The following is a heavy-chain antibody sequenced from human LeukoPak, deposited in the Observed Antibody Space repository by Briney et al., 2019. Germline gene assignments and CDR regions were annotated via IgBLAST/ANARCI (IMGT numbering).Heavy chain of an antibody. D-gene: IGHD1-26*01. CDR2: INEDGSVE. V-gene: IGHV3-7*01. CDR1: GFTFSRLW. Sequence: PGGSLRLSCIASGFTFSRLWMSWVRQAPGKGLEWVAKINEDGSVEYYVDSVKGRVTISRDNAKTSVSLQLNSLRVEDTAVYYCAKGGWLDNWGQGTLVIVSS. CDR3: AKGGWLDN. J-gene: IGHJ4*02.